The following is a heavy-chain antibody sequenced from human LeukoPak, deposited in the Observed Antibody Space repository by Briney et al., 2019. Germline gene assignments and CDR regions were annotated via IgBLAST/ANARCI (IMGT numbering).Heavy chain of an antibody. CDR2: ISAYNGNT. CDR1: GYTFTSYG. J-gene: IGHJ4*02. D-gene: IGHD2-2*01. CDR3: ARAAVPAATDKYYFDY. Sequence: ASVKVSCKASGYTFTSYGISWVRQAPGQGLEWMGWISAYNGNTNYAQKLQGRVTMTTDTSTSTAYMELRSLRSDDTAVYYCARAAVPAATDKYYFDYWGQGTLVTVSS. V-gene: IGHV1-18*01.